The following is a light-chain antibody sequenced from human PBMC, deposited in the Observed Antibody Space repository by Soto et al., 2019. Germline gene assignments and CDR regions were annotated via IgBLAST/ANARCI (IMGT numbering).Light chain of an antibody. CDR3: QQYYSFPLT. J-gene: IGKJ4*01. CDR2: WAS. V-gene: IGKV4-1*01. Sequence: DIVMTQSPDSLAVSLGEGATINCKSSQSVLHSSNNKNYLAWYQQKPGQPPKLLIYWASTRESGVPDRFSGSGSGTDFTLSISSLQAEDVAIYFCQQYYSFPLTFGGGTKVELK. CDR1: QSVLHSSNNKNY.